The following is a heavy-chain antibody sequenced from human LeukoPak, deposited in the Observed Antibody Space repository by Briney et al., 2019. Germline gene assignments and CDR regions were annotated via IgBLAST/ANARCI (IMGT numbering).Heavy chain of an antibody. J-gene: IGHJ4*02. Sequence: QTGGSLRLSCAASGFTFSSYGMHWVRQAPGKGLEWVAVISYDGSNKYYADSVKGRFTISRDNSKNTLYLQMNSLRAEGTAVYYCAKCGNSGCHLIDYWGQGTLVTVSS. D-gene: IGHD5-12*01. CDR2: ISYDGSNK. V-gene: IGHV3-30*18. CDR3: AKCGNSGCHLIDY. CDR1: GFTFSSYG.